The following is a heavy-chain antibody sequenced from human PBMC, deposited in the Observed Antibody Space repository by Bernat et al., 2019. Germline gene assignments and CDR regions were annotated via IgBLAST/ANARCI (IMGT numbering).Heavy chain of an antibody. J-gene: IGHJ4*02. D-gene: IGHD1-1*01. CDR3: AKGGFYNYWPLFDY. CDR2: IQNDGSDK. CDR1: GFTFSTYS. V-gene: IGHV3-30*02. Sequence: QVQLVESGGGVVQPGGSLRLSCTASGFTFSTYSLHWVRQAPDKGLEWVAFIQNDGSDKHYADFVKGRFTISRDNSKKTLYLQMNSLRTEDTAVYYCAKGGFYNYWPLFDYWGQGTLVTVSS.